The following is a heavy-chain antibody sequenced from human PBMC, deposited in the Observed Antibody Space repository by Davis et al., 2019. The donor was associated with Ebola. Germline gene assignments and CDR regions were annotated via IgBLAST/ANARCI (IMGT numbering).Heavy chain of an antibody. CDR3: ARGGAVAGP. D-gene: IGHD6-19*01. J-gene: IGHJ5*02. CDR1: GASISSYY. Sequence: MPSETLSLTCSVSGASISSYYWSWIRQPPGKGLEWIGYIYYSGSTNYNPSLKSRVTISVDTSKNQFSLKLSSVTAADTAVYYCARGGAVAGPWGQGTLVTVSS. V-gene: IGHV4-59*12. CDR2: IYYSGST.